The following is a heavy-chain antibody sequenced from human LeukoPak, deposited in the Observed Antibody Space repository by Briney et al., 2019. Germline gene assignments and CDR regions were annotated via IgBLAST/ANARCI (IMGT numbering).Heavy chain of an antibody. CDR3: ARGLQTYYDFWSGYYAFDY. V-gene: IGHV1-18*01. Sequence: GASVKVSCKAPGYTFTSYGISWVRQAPGQGLEWMGWISAYNGNTNYAQRLQGRVTMTTDTSTSTAYMELRSLRSDDTAVYYCARGLQTYYDFWSGYYAFDYWGQGTLVTVSS. CDR1: GYTFTSYG. D-gene: IGHD3-3*01. J-gene: IGHJ4*02. CDR2: ISAYNGNT.